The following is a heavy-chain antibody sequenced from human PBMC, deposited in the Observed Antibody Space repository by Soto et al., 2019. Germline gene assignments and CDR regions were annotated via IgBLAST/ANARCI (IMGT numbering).Heavy chain of an antibody. J-gene: IGHJ4*02. Sequence: QVQLVESGGGVVQPGRSLRLSCVASGFTFSSYGMHWVCQAPGKGLEWVAIISYDGSNTYYADSVKGRFTISKDKSKNTLYLQMNSLRTEDTSVYYCAKEGGLSGSYYISSSYYFDYWGQGTLVTVSS. D-gene: IGHD1-26*01. V-gene: IGHV3-30*18. CDR3: AKEGGLSGSYYISSSYYFDY. CDR2: ISYDGSNT. CDR1: GFTFSSYG.